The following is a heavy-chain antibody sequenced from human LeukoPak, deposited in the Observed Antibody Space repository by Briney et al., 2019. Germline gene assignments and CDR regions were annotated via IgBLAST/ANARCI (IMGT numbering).Heavy chain of an antibody. V-gene: IGHV4-39*01. Sequence: SETLSLTCFVSGGSIRSSDYCWSWIRQPPGKEVEWIASITYGGTTYYNPSLQSRVTISVDTSKNQFSLKLSSVTAADTAVYYCARRGAAAGFDPWGQGTLVTVSS. D-gene: IGHD6-13*01. CDR1: GGSIRSSDYC. J-gene: IGHJ5*02. CDR3: ARRGAAAGFDP. CDR2: ITYGGTT.